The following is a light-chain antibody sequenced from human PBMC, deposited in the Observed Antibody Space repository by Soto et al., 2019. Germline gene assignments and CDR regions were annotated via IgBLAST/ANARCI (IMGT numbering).Light chain of an antibody. J-gene: IGKJ5*01. CDR2: GAS. CDR1: QSVSSSY. Sequence: EIEVTQSPGTLSLTPGERATLSCRASQSVSSSYLAWYQQKPGQAPRFLIYGASSRATGIPDRFSGSGSGTDFTLTISRLEPEDFAVYYCQQYGSSLPITFGQGTRLEIK. CDR3: QQYGSSLPIT. V-gene: IGKV3-20*01.